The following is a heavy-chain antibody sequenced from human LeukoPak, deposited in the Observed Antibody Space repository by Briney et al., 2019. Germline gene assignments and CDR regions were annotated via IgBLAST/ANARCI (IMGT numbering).Heavy chain of an antibody. CDR3: ARGQEGLVDY. V-gene: IGHV4-30-2*01. CDR1: GGSISSGGYS. Sequence: SQTLSLTCAVSGGSISSGGYSWSWIRQPPGKGLEWIGYIYHSGSTYYNPSLKSRVTISVDRSKNQFSLKLSSVTAADTAVYYCARGQEGLVDYWGHGTLVTVSS. D-gene: IGHD3/OR15-3a*01. J-gene: IGHJ4*01. CDR2: IYHSGST.